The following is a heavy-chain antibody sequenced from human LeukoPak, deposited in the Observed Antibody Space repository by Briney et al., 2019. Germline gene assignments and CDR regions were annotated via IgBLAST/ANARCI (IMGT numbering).Heavy chain of an antibody. V-gene: IGHV3-9*01. D-gene: IGHD3-10*01. CDR1: GFTFDDYA. CDR2: ISWNSGSI. J-gene: IGHJ4*02. CDR3: AKDYGSGSYLPYFDY. Sequence: PGRSLRLSCAASGFTFDDYAMHWVWQAPGKGLEWVSGISWNSGSIGYADSVKGRFTISRDNAKNSLYLQMNSLRAEDTALYYCAKDYGSGSYLPYFDYWGQGTLVTVSS.